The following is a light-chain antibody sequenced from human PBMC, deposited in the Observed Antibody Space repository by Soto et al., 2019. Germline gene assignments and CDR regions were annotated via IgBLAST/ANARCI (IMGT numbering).Light chain of an antibody. J-gene: IGKJ4*01. CDR1: QSVSSSY. Sequence: NVLTQSPGTLSLSPGERATLSCRASQSVSSSYLAWYQQKPGQAPRLPIYGASSRATGIPDRFSGSGSGTDFTLTISRLEPEDFAVYYCQQYGSSPLTFGGGTKVDIK. CDR2: GAS. CDR3: QQYGSSPLT. V-gene: IGKV3-20*01.